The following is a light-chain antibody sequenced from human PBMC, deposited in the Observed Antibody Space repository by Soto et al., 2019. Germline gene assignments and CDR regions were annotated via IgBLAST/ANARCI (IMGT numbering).Light chain of an antibody. CDR3: SSYTRSSIPYV. J-gene: IGLJ1*01. V-gene: IGLV2-14*01. CDR1: SSDVGGYNY. CDR2: EVS. Sequence: QSVLTQPASVSGSPGQSITISCTGTSSDVGGYNYVSWYQQHPGKAPKLMIYEVSNRPSGVSNRFSGSKSGNTASQTISGLQAEAEAHYYCSSYTRSSIPYVFGTGSRVSV.